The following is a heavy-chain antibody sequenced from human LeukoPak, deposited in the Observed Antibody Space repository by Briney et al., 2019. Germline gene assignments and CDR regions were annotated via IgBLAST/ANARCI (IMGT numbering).Heavy chain of an antibody. CDR1: GFTFGTYT. Sequence: GGSLRRSCAASGFTFGTYTLHWVRQAPGKGLEWMAVISYDGYNKYYADSVKGRFTISRDNAKNSLYLQMNSLRAEDTAVYYCAREMANFNWGQGTLVTVSS. CDR3: AREMANFN. D-gene: IGHD2-8*01. V-gene: IGHV3-30-3*01. J-gene: IGHJ4*02. CDR2: ISYDGYNK.